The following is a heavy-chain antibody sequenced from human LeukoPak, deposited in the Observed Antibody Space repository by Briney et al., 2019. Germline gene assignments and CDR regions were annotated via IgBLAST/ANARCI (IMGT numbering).Heavy chain of an antibody. CDR3: ARDSYYYDSSGYSEYYFDY. CDR2: ISTSGST. D-gene: IGHD3-22*01. J-gene: IGHJ4*02. Sequence: SSETLSLTCTVSGGSISSGSYYWSWIRQPAGKGLEWIGRISTSGSTIYNPSLKSRVTISVDTSKNQFSLKLSSVTAADTAVYYCARDSYYYDSSGYSEYYFDYWGQGTLVTVSS. V-gene: IGHV4-61*02. CDR1: GGSISSGSYY.